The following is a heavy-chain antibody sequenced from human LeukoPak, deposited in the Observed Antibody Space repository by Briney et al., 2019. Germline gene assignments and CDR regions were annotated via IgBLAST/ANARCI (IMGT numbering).Heavy chain of an antibody. CDR1: GGSISSTIHY. CDR3: ARQGTDYDILTGYARAFDI. D-gene: IGHD3-9*01. Sequence: SETLSLTCTVSGGSISSTIHYWGWIRQPPGKGLEWIGTIYHTGSTYYNPSLKSRVTISVDTSKHQFSLKLSSVPATDTAVYYCARQGTDYDILTGYARAFDIWGQGTMVTVSS. V-gene: IGHV4-39*01. J-gene: IGHJ3*02. CDR2: IYHTGST.